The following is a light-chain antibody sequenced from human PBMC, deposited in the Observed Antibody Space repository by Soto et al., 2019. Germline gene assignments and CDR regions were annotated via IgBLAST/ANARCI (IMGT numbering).Light chain of an antibody. J-gene: IGKJ4*01. Sequence: EIVLTQSPATLSLSPGERATLSCRASQSVSTYLAWYQQKPGQAPRLLIYDASDRAAGIPARFSASGSGTDFTLTISSLEPEDFAGYYCQQRSNWPLTFGGGTKVELK. CDR1: QSVSTY. CDR2: DAS. V-gene: IGKV3-11*01. CDR3: QQRSNWPLT.